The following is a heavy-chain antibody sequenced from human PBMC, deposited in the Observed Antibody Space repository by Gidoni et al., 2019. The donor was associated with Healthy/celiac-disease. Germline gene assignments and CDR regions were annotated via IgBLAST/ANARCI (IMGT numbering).Heavy chain of an antibody. CDR3: ARDGEAPGWYFDL. J-gene: IGHJ2*01. CDR2: IYYSGST. CDR1: GGSISSYY. V-gene: IGHV4-59*01. Sequence: QVQLQESGPGLVKPSETLSLTCTVSGGSISSYYWSWIRQPPGKGLEWIGYIYYSGSTNYNPSLKSRVTISVDTSKNQFSLKLSSVTAADTAVYYCARDGEAPGWYFDLWGRGTLVTVSS.